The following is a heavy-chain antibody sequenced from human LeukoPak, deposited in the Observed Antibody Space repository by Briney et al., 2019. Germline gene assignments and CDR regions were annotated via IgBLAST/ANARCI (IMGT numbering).Heavy chain of an antibody. CDR3: AKGLSAVTARPDDTFDI. V-gene: IGHV3-23*01. J-gene: IGHJ3*02. CDR2: ISGSGDTT. Sequence: GGSLRLSCAASGFTFSSYAMTWVRQAPGKGLEWVSSISGSGDTTYYADSVKGRFTIFRDNSKNKLYLQIHFLRAEDTAVYYCAKGLSAVTARPDDTFDIWGQGTMVIVSS. D-gene: IGHD2-21*02. CDR1: GFTFSSYA.